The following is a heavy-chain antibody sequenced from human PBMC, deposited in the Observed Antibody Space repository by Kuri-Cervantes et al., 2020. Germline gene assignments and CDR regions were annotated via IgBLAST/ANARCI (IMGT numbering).Heavy chain of an antibody. CDR2: IWYDGSNK. CDR3: AKSLFSGSYYHHYYYSMDV. J-gene: IGHJ6*04. D-gene: IGHD3-10*01. CDR1: GFTFSSYG. Sequence: GGSLRLSCAASGFTFSSYGMHWVRQAPGKGLEWVAVIWYDGSNKYYADSVKGRFTISRDNSKNTLYLQMNSLRAEDTAVYYCAKSLFSGSYYHHYYYSMDVWGKGTTVTVSS. V-gene: IGHV3-33*06.